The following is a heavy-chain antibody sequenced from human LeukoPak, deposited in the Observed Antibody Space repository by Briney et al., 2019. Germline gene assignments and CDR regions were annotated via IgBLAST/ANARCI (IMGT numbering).Heavy chain of an antibody. Sequence: SETLSLTCAVYGGSFSGYYWSWIRQPPGKGLEWIGEINHSGSTNYNPSLKSRVTISVDTSKNQFSLKLSSVTAADTAVYYCARSDFPAYFDYWGQGTLVTVSS. CDR1: GGSFSGYY. J-gene: IGHJ4*02. V-gene: IGHV4-34*01. CDR3: ARSDFPAYFDY. D-gene: IGHD2-21*02. CDR2: INHSGST.